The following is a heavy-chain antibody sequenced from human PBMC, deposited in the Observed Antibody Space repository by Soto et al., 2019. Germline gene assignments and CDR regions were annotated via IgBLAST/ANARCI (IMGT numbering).Heavy chain of an antibody. CDR3: ARAAYQLLCTAENYDSWRGFSY. Sequence: QVQLVESGGGLVKPGGSLRLSCAASGFSFSDYYMSWLRQAPGKGLEWVSYISSSGRTIYYADSVKGRFTISRDNAKNALNMQMNSLRAEHTALYYCARAAYQLLCTAENYDSWRGFSYWGQGTPVTVSS. J-gene: IGHJ4*02. CDR2: ISSSGRTI. CDR1: GFSFSDYY. V-gene: IGHV3-11*01. D-gene: IGHD2-2*01.